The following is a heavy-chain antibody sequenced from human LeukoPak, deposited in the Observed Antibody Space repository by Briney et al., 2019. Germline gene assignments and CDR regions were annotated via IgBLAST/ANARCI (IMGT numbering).Heavy chain of an antibody. CDR2: IYYSGST. CDR3: ARLGKRRLHRHGVDY. Sequence: SETLSLTCTVSGGSISSSSYYWGWIRQPPGKGLEWIGSIYYSGSTYYNPSLKSRVTISVDTSKNQFSLKLSSVTAADTAVYYCARLGKRRLHRHGVDYWGQGTLVTVSS. D-gene: IGHD5-24*01. J-gene: IGHJ4*02. V-gene: IGHV4-39*01. CDR1: GGSISSSSYY.